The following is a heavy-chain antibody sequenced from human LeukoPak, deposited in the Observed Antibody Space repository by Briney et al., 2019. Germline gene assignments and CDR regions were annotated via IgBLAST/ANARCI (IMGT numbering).Heavy chain of an antibody. D-gene: IGHD6-13*01. Sequence: PGGSLRLSCAASGFTFNSYGMHWVRQAPGKGLEWVAVISYDGSNKYYEDSVKGRFTISRDNSKNTLYLQMNSLRAEDTAVYYCAKEAGQQLVQDYWGQGTLVTVSS. V-gene: IGHV3-30*18. CDR1: GFTFNSYG. CDR3: AKEAGQQLVQDY. CDR2: ISYDGSNK. J-gene: IGHJ4*02.